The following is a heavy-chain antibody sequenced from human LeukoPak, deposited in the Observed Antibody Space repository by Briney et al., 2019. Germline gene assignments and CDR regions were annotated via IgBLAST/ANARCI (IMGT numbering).Heavy chain of an antibody. J-gene: IGHJ3*02. Sequence: GGSLRLSCAASGFTFSSYAMTWVRQAPGKGLEWGSTISGSGDIIYYADSVKGRFTISRDNPKNTLHLQMNSLRAEDTAVYYCAKGRVGHSPGYYYGNDAFDIWGQGTMVTVSS. CDR3: AKGRVGHSPGYYYGNDAFDI. D-gene: IGHD3-22*01. CDR1: GFTFSSYA. V-gene: IGHV3-23*01. CDR2: ISGSGDII.